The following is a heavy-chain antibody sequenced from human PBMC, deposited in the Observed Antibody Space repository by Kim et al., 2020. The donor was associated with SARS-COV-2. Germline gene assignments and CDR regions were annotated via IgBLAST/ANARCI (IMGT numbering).Heavy chain of an antibody. D-gene: IGHD3-10*01. V-gene: IGHV3-33*06. J-gene: IGHJ4*02. CDR3: AKVATLVRGWGLFDY. Sequence: DSVKGRFTTSRDNSKNTLYLQMNSLRAEDTAVYYCAKVATLVRGWGLFDYWGQGTLVTVSS.